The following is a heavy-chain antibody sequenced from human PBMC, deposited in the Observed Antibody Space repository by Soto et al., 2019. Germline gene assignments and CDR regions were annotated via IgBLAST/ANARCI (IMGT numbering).Heavy chain of an antibody. CDR3: ARDIESVTAKHFFYYYAMDV. Sequence: SAKVSCKASRFTFTSYGFSWVRQSPGKGLEWMGWISVYNGNTNYAQKFQGRVSMTTDTSTSTAYMELRGLTFDDTAVYYCARDIESVTAKHFFYYYAMDVWGQGTTVTVSS. CDR2: ISVYNGNT. CDR1: RFTFTSYG. V-gene: IGHV1-18*01. J-gene: IGHJ6*02. D-gene: IGHD2-8*01.